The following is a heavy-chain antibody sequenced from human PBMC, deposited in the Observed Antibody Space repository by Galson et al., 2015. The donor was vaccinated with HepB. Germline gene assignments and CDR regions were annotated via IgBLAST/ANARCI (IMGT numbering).Heavy chain of an antibody. V-gene: IGHV3-30*03. J-gene: IGHJ4*02. D-gene: IGHD2-2*01. CDR1: GFTFSSYG. CDR3: VGSYCSSTSCPWDY. CDR2: ISYDGSNK. Sequence: SLRLSCAASGFTFSSYGMHWVRQAPGKGLEWVAVISYDGSNKYYADSVKGRFTISRDNSKNTLYLQMNSLRAEDTAVYYCVGSYCSSTSCPWDYWGQGTLVTVSS.